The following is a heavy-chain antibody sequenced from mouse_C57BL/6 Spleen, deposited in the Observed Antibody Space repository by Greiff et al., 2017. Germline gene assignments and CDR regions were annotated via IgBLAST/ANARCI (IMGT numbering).Heavy chain of an antibody. CDR3: ARSGGYGDYYAMDY. CDR2: IYPGDGDT. CDR1: GYAFSSSW. V-gene: IGHV1-80*01. Sequence: QVQLQQSGAELVKPGASVKISCKASGYAFSSSWMNWVKQRPGKGLEWIGQIYPGDGDTNYNGKFKGKATLTAAKSSSTAYMQLSSLTSEDSAVYFCARSGGYGDYYAMDYWGQGTSVTVSS. D-gene: IGHD2-2*01. J-gene: IGHJ4*01.